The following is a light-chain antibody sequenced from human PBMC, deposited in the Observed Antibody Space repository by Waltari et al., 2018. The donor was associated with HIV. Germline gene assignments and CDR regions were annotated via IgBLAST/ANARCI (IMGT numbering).Light chain of an antibody. CDR2: TIS. V-gene: IGKV2-24*01. J-gene: IGKJ4*01. CDR1: QSLLHSDGNTY. Sequence: DIVMTQTPLSSPVTLGQPASISCRSSQSLLHSDGNTYWSWLKQRPGQPPRLLLYTISNRFSGVPVRFSGSGAGIDFTLKISRVEAEDVGVYYCMQSIGFPLTFGGGTKVEIK. CDR3: MQSIGFPLT.